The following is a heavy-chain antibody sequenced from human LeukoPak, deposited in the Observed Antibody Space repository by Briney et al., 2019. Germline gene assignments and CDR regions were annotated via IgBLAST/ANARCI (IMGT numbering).Heavy chain of an antibody. D-gene: IGHD1-26*01. CDR3: ATDRLGGSSTGYFDY. V-gene: IGHV1-24*01. CDR2: FDPEDGET. J-gene: IGHJ4*02. CDR1: GYTLTELS. Sequence: GASVKVSCKVSGYTLTELSMHWVRQAPGKGLEWMGGFDPEDGETIYAQKFQGRVTMTEDTSTDTAYVELSSLRSEDTAVYYCATDRLGGSSTGYFDYWGQGTLVTVSS.